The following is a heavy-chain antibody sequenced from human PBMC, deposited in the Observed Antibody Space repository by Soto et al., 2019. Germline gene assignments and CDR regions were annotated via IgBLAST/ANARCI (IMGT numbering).Heavy chain of an antibody. J-gene: IGHJ4*02. V-gene: IGHV3-30*18. CDR2: ISNEGSDE. CDR1: GLTFRTYG. D-gene: IGHD2-15*01. CDR3: AKGCGSGGSCYIIDY. Sequence: QVQLVESGGGVVQPGRSLRLSCEVSGLTFRTYGMHWVRQAPGKGLEWVAIISNEGSDEKYADCVKGRFTIFRDNSKNTIYLQMISLRVEETAVYYCAKGCGSGGSCYIIDYWGQGTLVTVSS.